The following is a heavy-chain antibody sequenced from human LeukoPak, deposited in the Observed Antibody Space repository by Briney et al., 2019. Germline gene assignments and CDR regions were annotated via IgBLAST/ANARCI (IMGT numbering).Heavy chain of an antibody. CDR2: ISSSGSTI. J-gene: IGHJ6*03. D-gene: IGHD3-22*01. Sequence: GGSLRLSCAASGFTFSDYYMSWIRQAPGKGLEWVSYISSSGSTIYYADSVKGRFTISRDNAKNSLYLQMNSLRAEDTAVYYCARDENYYDSSGYYGYYYYMDVWGKGTTVTVSS. CDR1: GFTFSDYY. V-gene: IGHV3-11*04. CDR3: ARDENYYDSSGYYGYYYYMDV.